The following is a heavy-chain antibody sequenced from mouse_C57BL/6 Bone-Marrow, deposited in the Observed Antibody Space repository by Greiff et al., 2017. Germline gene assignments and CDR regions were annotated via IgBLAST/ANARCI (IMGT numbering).Heavy chain of an antibody. CDR3: ARYYYGSSPFDY. J-gene: IGHJ2*01. V-gene: IGHV1-4*01. CDR2: INPSSGYT. D-gene: IGHD1-1*01. Sequence: LEESGAELARPGASVKMSCKASGYTFTSYTMHWVKQRPGQGLEWIGYINPSSGYTKYNQKFKDKATLTADKSSSTAYMQLSSLTSEDSAVYYCARYYYGSSPFDYGGQGTTLTVSS. CDR1: GYTFTSYT.